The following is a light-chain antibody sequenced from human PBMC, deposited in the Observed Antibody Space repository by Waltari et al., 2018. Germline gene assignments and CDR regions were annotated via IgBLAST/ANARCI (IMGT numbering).Light chain of an antibody. J-gene: IGKJ2*01. Sequence: DIQMTQSPSTLSASVGDRATITCRASQSISSWLAWYQQKPGKAPKLLIYKASSLESGVPSRFSGSGSGTEFTLTISSLQPDDFATYYCQQYNRYPYTFGQGTKLEIK. V-gene: IGKV1-5*03. CDR2: KAS. CDR3: QQYNRYPYT. CDR1: QSISSW.